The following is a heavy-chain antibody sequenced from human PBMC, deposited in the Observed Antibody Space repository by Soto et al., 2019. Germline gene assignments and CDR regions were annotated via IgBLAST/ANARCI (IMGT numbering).Heavy chain of an antibody. CDR1: GFTFSDYY. V-gene: IGHV3-11*01. CDR3: ARSTCTNGVCYVVY. CDR2: ISSSGSTI. D-gene: IGHD2-8*01. Sequence: GSLRLSCAASGFTFSDYYMSWLRQAPGKGLEWISYISSSGSTIYYADSVKGRFTISRDNAKNSLYLQMNSLRAEDTAVYYCARSTCTNGVCYVVYWGQGTLVTVSS. J-gene: IGHJ4*02.